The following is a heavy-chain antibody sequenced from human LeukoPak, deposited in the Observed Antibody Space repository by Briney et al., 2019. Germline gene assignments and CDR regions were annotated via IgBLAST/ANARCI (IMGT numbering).Heavy chain of an antibody. CDR2: IYSGGIT. D-gene: IGHD1-26*01. CDR1: GVTLTSYY. J-gene: IGHJ4*02. V-gene: IGHV3-53*01. Sequence: GGSLRLSCVASGVTLTSYYWTWVRQAPGKGLEWVSVIYSGGITHYADSVKGRFTISRDNSKNTLYLQMNSLRADDTAVYYCARTERTYYYFDDWGQGTLVTVS. CDR3: ARTERTYYYFDD.